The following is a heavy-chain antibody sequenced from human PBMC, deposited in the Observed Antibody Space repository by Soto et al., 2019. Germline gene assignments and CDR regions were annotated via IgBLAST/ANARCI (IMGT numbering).Heavy chain of an antibody. CDR1: GGSISSYY. V-gene: IGHV4-59*12. CDR3: ARALDSGSGPYYFDY. J-gene: IGHJ4*02. D-gene: IGHD6-25*01. Sequence: SETLSLTCTVSGGSISSYYWSWIRQPPGKGLEWIGYIYYSGSTYYNPSLKSRVTISVDTSKNQFSLKLSSVTAADTAVYYCARALDSGSGPYYFDYWGQGTLVTVSS. CDR2: IYYSGST.